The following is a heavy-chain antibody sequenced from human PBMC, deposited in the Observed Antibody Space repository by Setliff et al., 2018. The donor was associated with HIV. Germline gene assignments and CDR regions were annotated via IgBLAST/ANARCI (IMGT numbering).Heavy chain of an antibody. J-gene: IGHJ2*01. CDR1: GYSFTTYY. V-gene: IGHV1-46*01. CDR2: INPSDGTT. Sequence: ASVKVSCKASGYSFTTYYMQWVRQAPGQGLEWMGIINPSDGTTNYAQNFQGRFTMTRDTTTNTVYMELSSLRAEDTAVYYCARDLGPNWYFDLWGRGTLVTVSS. CDR3: ARDLGPNWYFDL.